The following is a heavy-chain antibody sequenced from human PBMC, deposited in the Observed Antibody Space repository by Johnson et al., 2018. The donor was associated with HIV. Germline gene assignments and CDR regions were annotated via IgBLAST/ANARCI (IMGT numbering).Heavy chain of an antibody. Sequence: MLLVESGGGLVQPGGSLRLSCVASGFTFSNYDLHWVRQATGKGLEWDSTIGTAGDTYYPSSVKGRFTIYRDNAKNSLYLQMNSLRAEDTALYYCAKDNWQLAGEVGAFDIWGQGTMVTVSS. D-gene: IGHD6-6*01. CDR3: AKDNWQLAGEVGAFDI. CDR2: IGTAGDT. CDR1: GFTFSNYD. J-gene: IGHJ3*02. V-gene: IGHV3-13*01.